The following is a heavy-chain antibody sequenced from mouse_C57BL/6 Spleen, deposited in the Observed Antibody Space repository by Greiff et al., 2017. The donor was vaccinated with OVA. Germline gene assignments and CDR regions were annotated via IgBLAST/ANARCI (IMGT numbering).Heavy chain of an antibody. CDR3: ARGYYGSSPAWFAY. V-gene: IGHV1-26*01. CDR2: INPNNGGT. J-gene: IGHJ3*01. CDR1: GYTFTDYY. D-gene: IGHD1-1*01. Sequence: EVQLQQSGPELVKPGASVKISCKASGYTFTDYYMNWVKQSHGKSLEWIGDINPNNGGTSYNQKFKGKATLTVDKSSSTAYMELRSLTSEDSAVYYCARGYYGSSPAWFAYWGQGPLVTVSA.